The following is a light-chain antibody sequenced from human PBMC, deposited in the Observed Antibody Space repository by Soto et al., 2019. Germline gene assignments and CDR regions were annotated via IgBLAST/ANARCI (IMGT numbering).Light chain of an antibody. CDR1: SSDVGGYNY. J-gene: IGLJ2*01. CDR3: QSYDSSLSGSRV. V-gene: IGLV2-11*01. Sequence: QSALTQPRSVSGSPGQSVTISCTGTSSDVGGYNYVSWYQQHPGKAPKLMIYDVSKRPSGVPDRFSGSKSGNTASLTISGLQAEDEADYYCQSYDSSLSGSRVFGGGTKVTVL. CDR2: DVS.